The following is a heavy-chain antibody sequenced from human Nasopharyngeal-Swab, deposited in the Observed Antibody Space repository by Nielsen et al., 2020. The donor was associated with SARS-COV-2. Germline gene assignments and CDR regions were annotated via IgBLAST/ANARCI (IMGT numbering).Heavy chain of an antibody. V-gene: IGHV3-7*01. CDR2: IKQSGSGQ. J-gene: IGHJ4*02. Sequence: GESLKISCAASGFTFSGYWMSWVRQAPGKGLEWVAHIKQSGSGQYYVDSVKGRFTISRDNAKNSLSLQMNSLRAEDTAVYYCARYCSTTSCPRGFDYWGQGTLVTVSS. CDR3: ARYCSTTSCPRGFDY. CDR1: GFTFSGYW. D-gene: IGHD2-2*01.